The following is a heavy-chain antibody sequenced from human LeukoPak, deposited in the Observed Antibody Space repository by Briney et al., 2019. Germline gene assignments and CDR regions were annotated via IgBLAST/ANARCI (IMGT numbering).Heavy chain of an antibody. CDR3: ARPSYDSSGYYRY. CDR1: GGSFSGYY. CDR2: INHSGST. D-gene: IGHD3-22*01. J-gene: IGHJ4*02. V-gene: IGHV4-34*01. Sequence: PSETLSLTCAVYGGSFSGYYWSWIRQPPGKGLEWIGEINHSGSTNYNPSLKSRVTISVDTSKNQFSLKLSSVTAADTAVYYCARPSYDSSGYYRYWGQGTLVTVSS.